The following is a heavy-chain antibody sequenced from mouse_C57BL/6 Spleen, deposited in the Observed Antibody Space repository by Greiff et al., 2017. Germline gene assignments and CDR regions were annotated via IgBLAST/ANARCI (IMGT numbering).Heavy chain of an antibody. CDR2: IDPSDSYT. J-gene: IGHJ2*01. Sequence: QVQLQQPGAELVMPGASVKLSCKASGYTFTSYWMHWVKQRPGQGLEWIGEIDPSDSYTNYNQKFKGKSTLTVDKSSSTAYMQLSSLTSEDSAVYYCARKRVDYGNYDYWSQGTTLT. CDR3: ARKRVDYGNYDY. CDR1: GYTFTSYW. D-gene: IGHD2-1*01. V-gene: IGHV1-69*01.